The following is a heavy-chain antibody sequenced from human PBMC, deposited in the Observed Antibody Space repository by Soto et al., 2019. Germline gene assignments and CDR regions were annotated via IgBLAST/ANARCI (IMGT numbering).Heavy chain of an antibody. Sequence: QLQLQESGPGLVKPSETLSLTCTVSGGSISSSSYYWGWIRQPPGKGLEWIGSIYYSGSTYYNPSLKSRVTISVDTSKNQFSLKLSSVTAADTPVYYCARRPPTGYCSGGSCYADAFDIWGQGTMVTVSS. J-gene: IGHJ3*02. D-gene: IGHD2-15*01. CDR1: GGSISSSSYY. CDR2: IYYSGST. V-gene: IGHV4-39*01. CDR3: ARRPPTGYCSGGSCYADAFDI.